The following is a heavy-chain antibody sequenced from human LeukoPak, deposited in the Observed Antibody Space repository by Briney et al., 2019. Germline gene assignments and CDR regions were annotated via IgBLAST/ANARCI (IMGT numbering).Heavy chain of an antibody. D-gene: IGHD2-2*01. Sequence: SETLSLTCTVSGGSISSYYWSWIRQPPGKGLEWIGYIYYSGSTNYNPSLKSRVTISVDTSKNQFSLKLSSVTAADTAVYHCARDFGLGYCSSTSCYAFDIWGQGTMVTVSS. J-gene: IGHJ3*02. CDR3: ARDFGLGYCSSTSCYAFDI. V-gene: IGHV4-59*01. CDR1: GGSISSYY. CDR2: IYYSGST.